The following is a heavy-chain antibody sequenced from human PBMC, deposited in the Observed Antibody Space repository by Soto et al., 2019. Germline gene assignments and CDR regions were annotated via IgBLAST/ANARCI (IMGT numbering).Heavy chain of an antibody. D-gene: IGHD6-19*01. V-gene: IGHV3-23*01. CDR1: GFTFSRYA. Sequence: EVQLLESGGGLVQPGGSLRLSCAASGFTFSRYAISWVRQAPGKGLEWVSGISGSGSSTYYADSVKGRFTISRDKAKSTVFLEVNSLRIEDTAVYFCAKVFTIAVSGTPYYYGMDVWGQGTTVTVSS. J-gene: IGHJ6*02. CDR3: AKVFTIAVSGTPYYYGMDV. CDR2: ISGSGSST.